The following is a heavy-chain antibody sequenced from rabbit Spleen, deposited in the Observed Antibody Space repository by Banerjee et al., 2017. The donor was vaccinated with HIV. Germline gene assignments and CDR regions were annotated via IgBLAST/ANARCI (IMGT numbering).Heavy chain of an antibody. CDR3: ARADAGDYGSDF. J-gene: IGHJ2*01. V-gene: IGHV1S40*01. D-gene: IGHD2-1*01. CDR1: GFSFSSSDY. CDR2: IYTGDGNT. Sequence: QSLEESGGDLVKPGASLTLTCTASGFSFSSSDYMCWVRQAPGKGLEWIGYIYTGDGNTYYASWAKGRFTISKTSSTTVTLQMTSLTAADTATYFCARADAGDYGSDFWGPGTLVTVS.